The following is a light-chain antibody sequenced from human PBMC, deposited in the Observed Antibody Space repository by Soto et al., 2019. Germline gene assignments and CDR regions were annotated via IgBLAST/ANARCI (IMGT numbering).Light chain of an antibody. CDR3: QAWDGSTGV. CDR1: NLGDKF. CDR2: EDT. V-gene: IGLV3-1*01. Sequence: SYELTQPPSVSVSPGQTASITCSGDNLGDKFVCWYQQKPGQSPVLVIYEDTKRPSGIPERISGSNSGNTATLTISGAQAVDEADYYCQAWDGSTGVFGTGTKLTVL. J-gene: IGLJ1*01.